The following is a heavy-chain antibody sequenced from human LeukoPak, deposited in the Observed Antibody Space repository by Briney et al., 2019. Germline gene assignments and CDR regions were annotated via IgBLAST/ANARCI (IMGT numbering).Heavy chain of an antibody. J-gene: IGHJ5*02. CDR3: AILPKYDSSGYGSNWFDP. V-gene: IGHV3-48*04. CDR1: GFSFSSYS. D-gene: IGHD3-22*01. Sequence: GGSLRLSCAASGFSFSSYSMNWVRQAPGKGLEWVSYISHTGSTMSYADSVKGRFTISRDNARNSLYLQMNSLRAEDTAVYYCAILPKYDSSGYGSNWFDPWGQETLVTVSS. CDR2: ISHTGSTM.